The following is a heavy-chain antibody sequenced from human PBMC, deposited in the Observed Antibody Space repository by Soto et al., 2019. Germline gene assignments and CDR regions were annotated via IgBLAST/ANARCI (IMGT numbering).Heavy chain of an antibody. CDR2: ISGRGGST. CDR1: GFTFSSYA. V-gene: IGHV3-23*01. J-gene: IGHJ4*01. CDR3: AKDMQQWVIEGDFDL. D-gene: IGHD6-19*01. Sequence: EVQLLESGGGLVQPGDSLRLSCAASGFTFSSYAMSWVRQAPGKGLEWVSAISGRGGSTYYADFVRGRFTISRDNSQNTLYLQMTGLRAADTGVYYCAKDMQQWVIEGDFDLWGHGAPVAVSS.